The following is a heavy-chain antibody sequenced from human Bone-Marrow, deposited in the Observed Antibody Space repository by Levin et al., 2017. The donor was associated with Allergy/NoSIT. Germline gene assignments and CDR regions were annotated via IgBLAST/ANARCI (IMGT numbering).Heavy chain of an antibody. Sequence: GESLKISCKASGYTFTSYAMNWVRQAPGQGLEWMGWINTNTGNPTYAQGFTGRFVFSLDTSVSTAYLQISSLKAEDTAVYYCARDARPLKTHIVVVPAAIIPFDYWGQGTLVTVSS. V-gene: IGHV7-4-1*02. D-gene: IGHD2-2*02. CDR2: INTNTGNP. J-gene: IGHJ4*02. CDR1: GYTFTSYA. CDR3: ARDARPLKTHIVVVPAAIIPFDY.